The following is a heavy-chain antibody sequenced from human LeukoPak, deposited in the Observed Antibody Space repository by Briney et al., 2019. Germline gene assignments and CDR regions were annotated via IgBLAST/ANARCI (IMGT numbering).Heavy chain of an antibody. V-gene: IGHV4-59*08. Sequence: PSETLSLTCTVSGGSISSYYWSWIRQPPGKGLEWIGYIYYSGSTNYNPSLKSRVTISVDTSKNQFSLKLSSVTAADTAVYYCARHERYGDHYFDYWGQGTLVTVSS. CDR2: IYYSGST. CDR1: GGSISSYY. J-gene: IGHJ4*02. D-gene: IGHD4-17*01. CDR3: ARHERYGDHYFDY.